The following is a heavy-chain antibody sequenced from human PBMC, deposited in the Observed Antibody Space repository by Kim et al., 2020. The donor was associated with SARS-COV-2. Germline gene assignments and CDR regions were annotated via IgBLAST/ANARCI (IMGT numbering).Heavy chain of an antibody. CDR3: ASARGDYDFWSGYYGKTYYYYYYGMDV. V-gene: IGHV4-59*08. Sequence: SETLSLTCTVSGGSISSYYWSWIRQPPGKGPEWIGYIYYSGSTNYNPSLKSRVTISVDTSKNQFSLKLSSVTAADTAVYYCASARGDYDFWSGYYGKTYYYYYYGMDVWGQGTTVTVSS. D-gene: IGHD3-3*01. CDR2: IYYSGST. CDR1: GGSISSYY. J-gene: IGHJ6*02.